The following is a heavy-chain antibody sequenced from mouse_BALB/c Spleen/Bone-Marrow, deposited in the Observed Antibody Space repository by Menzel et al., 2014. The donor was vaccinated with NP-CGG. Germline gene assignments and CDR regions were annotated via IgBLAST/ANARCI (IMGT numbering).Heavy chain of an antibody. Sequence: EVKLMESGGGLVKPGGSLKVSCAASGFTFSSYTMSWVRQTPEKRLEWVATISSGGSYTYYTDSVKGRFTISRDNTTNTLCLQMSSLKSEDTEMYYCIRDDRATGITTDYFDYWGQGTTVTVSS. J-gene: IGHJ2*01. CDR3: IRDDRATGITTDYFDY. CDR1: GFTFSSYT. V-gene: IGHV5-6-4*01. D-gene: IGHD3-1*01. CDR2: ISSGGSYT.